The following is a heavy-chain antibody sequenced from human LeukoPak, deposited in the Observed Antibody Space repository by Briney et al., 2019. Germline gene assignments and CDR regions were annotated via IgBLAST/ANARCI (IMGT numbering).Heavy chain of an antibody. D-gene: IGHD5-24*01. Sequence: SETLSLTCTVSGGSISSYYWSWIRQPPGKGLEWIGYIYYNGTTNYNPSLKSRVTISVDTSKNQFSLKLSSVTAADTAVYYCARKRDGYNEGQYFDYWGQGTLVTVSS. CDR1: GGSISSYY. V-gene: IGHV4-59*12. J-gene: IGHJ4*02. CDR3: ARKRDGYNEGQYFDY. CDR2: IYYNGTT.